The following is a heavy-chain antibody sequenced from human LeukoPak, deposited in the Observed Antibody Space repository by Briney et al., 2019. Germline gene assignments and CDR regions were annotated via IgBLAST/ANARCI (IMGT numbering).Heavy chain of an antibody. CDR3: ARPRYCSSTSCGRSWFDP. V-gene: IGHV4-34*01. CDR2: INHSGST. D-gene: IGHD2-2*01. CDR1: GGSFSGYY. Sequence: SETLSLTCAVYGGSFSGYYWSCIRQPPGKGLEWIGEINHSGSTNYNPSLKSRVTISVDTSKNQFSLKLSSVTAADTAVYYCARPRYCSSTSCGRSWFDPWGQGTLVTVSS. J-gene: IGHJ5*02.